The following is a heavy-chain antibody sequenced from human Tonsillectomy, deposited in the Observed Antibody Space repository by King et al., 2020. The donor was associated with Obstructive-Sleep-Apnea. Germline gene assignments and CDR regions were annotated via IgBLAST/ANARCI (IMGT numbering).Heavy chain of an antibody. J-gene: IGHJ5*02. V-gene: IGHV1-18*01. D-gene: IGHD3-10*01. CDR2: SSAYNGNT. Sequence: VQLVQSGAEVKKPGASVKVSCKASGYTFSNYGISWVRQAPGQGLEWMGWSSAYNGNTNYAQKLQGRVTMTTDTSTSTAYMELRSLRSDDTAVYYCARDQEYYGQGSYSYLDLWGQGTLVTVSS. CDR1: GYTFSNYG. CDR3: ARDQEYYGQGSYSYLDL.